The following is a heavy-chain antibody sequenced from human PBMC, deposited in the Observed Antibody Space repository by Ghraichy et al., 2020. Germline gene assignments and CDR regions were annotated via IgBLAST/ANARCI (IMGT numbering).Heavy chain of an antibody. J-gene: IGHJ6*02. CDR2: IYYSGST. CDR3: AREAGGYCTNGVCFYGMDV. V-gene: IGHV4-59*01. CDR1: GGSISSYY. Sequence: SETLSLTCTVSGGSISSYYWSWIRQPPGKGLEWIGYIYYSGSTNYNPSLKSRVTISVDTSKNQFSLKLSSVTAADTAVYYCAREAGGYCTNGVCFYGMDVWGQGTTVTVSS. D-gene: IGHD2-8*01.